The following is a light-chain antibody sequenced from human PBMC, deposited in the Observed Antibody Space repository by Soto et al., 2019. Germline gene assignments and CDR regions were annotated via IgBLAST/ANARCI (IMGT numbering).Light chain of an antibody. CDR1: SSNIGAGYD. V-gene: IGLV1-40*01. J-gene: IGLJ1*01. CDR2: ANN. CDR3: QSYDGSLSDLYV. Sequence: QAVVTQPPSVSGAPGQRVTISCTGSSSNIGAGYDVFWYQQLPGTAPKLLISANNNRPSGIPDRFSASKSGTSASLAITGLQAEDEADYYCQSYDGSLSDLYVFGTGTKLTVL.